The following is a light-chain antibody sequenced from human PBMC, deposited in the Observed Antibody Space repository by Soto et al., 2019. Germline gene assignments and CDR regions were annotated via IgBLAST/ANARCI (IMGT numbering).Light chain of an antibody. CDR2: GAS. CDR3: QQYNNWGT. V-gene: IGKV3-15*01. J-gene: IGKJ1*01. Sequence: EIVMTQSPATLSVSPGERATLSCRASQSVSSNLAWYQQKPGQAPRLLIYGASTSATGIPARFSGSGSGTEFTLPISSLQSEDFAVYYCQQYNNWGTFGQGTKVEIK. CDR1: QSVSSN.